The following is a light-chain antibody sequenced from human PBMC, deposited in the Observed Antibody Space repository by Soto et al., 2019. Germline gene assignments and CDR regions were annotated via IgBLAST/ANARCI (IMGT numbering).Light chain of an antibody. Sequence: EIVLTQSPATLPLSPGERATLSCRASQSVSSYLAWYQQKPGQAPRLLIYDASNRATGIPARFSGSGSGTDFTHTISSLEPEDFAVYYCQQRSNWPPLYTFGQGTKLEVK. CDR2: DAS. J-gene: IGKJ2*01. CDR1: QSVSSY. CDR3: QQRSNWPPLYT. V-gene: IGKV3-11*01.